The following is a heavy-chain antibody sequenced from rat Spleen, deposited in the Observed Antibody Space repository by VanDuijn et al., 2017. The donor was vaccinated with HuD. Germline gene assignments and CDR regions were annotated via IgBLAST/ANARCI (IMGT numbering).Heavy chain of an antibody. CDR3: ARANFEY. J-gene: IGHJ2*01. V-gene: IGHV2S30*01. Sequence: QVQLKESGPGLVQPSQTLSLTCTVSGFSLTNHGVSWVRQPPGKGLEWMGRMKYDGDTYYNSALKSRLSISRDASKSQVFLKMNSLQPEDTGTYYCARANFEYWGQGVMVTVSS. CDR1: GFSLTNHG. CDR2: MKYDGDT.